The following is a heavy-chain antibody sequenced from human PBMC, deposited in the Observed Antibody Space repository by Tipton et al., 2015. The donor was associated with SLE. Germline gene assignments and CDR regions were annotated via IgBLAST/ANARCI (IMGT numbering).Heavy chain of an antibody. J-gene: IGHJ3*02. CDR3: ARHYYYDSSGYYYDAFDI. V-gene: IGHV4-59*08. Sequence: TLSLTCTVSGGSISSYYWSWIRQPPGKGLEWIGYIYYSGSTNYNPSLKSRVPISVDTSKNQFSLKLRSVTAADTAVYYCARHYYYDSSGYYYDAFDIWGQGTMVTVSS. D-gene: IGHD3-22*01. CDR2: IYYSGST. CDR1: GGSISSYY.